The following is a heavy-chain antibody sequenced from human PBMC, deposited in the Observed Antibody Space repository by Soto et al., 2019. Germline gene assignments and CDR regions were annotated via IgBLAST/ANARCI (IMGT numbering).Heavy chain of an antibody. CDR2: IYYSGST. D-gene: IGHD3-10*01. Sequence: SETLSLTCTVSGGSISSSSYYWGWIRQPPGKGLEWIGSIYYSGSTYYNPSLKSRVTISVDTSKNQFSLKLSSVTAADTAVYYPALAYYGSGSYYYWGQGTLVTVSS. CDR3: ALAYYGSGSYYY. V-gene: IGHV4-39*01. CDR1: GGSISSSSYY. J-gene: IGHJ4*02.